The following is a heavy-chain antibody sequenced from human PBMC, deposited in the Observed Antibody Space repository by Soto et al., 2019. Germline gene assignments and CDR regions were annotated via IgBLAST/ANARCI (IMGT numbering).Heavy chain of an antibody. J-gene: IGHJ5*02. V-gene: IGHV3-23*01. D-gene: IGHD2-15*01. CDR2: ISGRGGST. CDR1: GFTFSSYA. Sequence: EVQLLESGGGLVQPGGSLRLSCAASGFTFSSYAMSWVRQAPGKGLEWVSAISGRGGSTYYADSVKGRFTISRDNSKNTLSLQMNSLRAEDTAVYYCATTYCTGVSCYWDVGWFDPWGQGTLVTVSS. CDR3: ATTYCTGVSCYWDVGWFDP.